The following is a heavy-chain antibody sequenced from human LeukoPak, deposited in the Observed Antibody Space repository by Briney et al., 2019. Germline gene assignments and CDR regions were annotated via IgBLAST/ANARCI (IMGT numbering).Heavy chain of an antibody. D-gene: IGHD2-2*02. CDR1: GYTFTGYY. CDR2: INPNSGGT. CDR3: ARRCSSTSCYRRLDAFDI. V-gene: IGHV1-2*02. Sequence: ASVKVSCKASGYTFTGYYIYWVRQAPGQGLEWMGWINPNSGGTNYAQKFQGRVTMTRDTSISTAYMELSRLRSDDTAVYYCARRCSSTSCYRRLDAFDIWGQGTMVTVSS. J-gene: IGHJ3*02.